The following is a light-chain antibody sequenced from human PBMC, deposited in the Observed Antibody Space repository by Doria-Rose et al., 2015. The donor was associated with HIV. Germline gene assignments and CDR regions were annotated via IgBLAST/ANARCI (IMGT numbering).Light chain of an antibody. J-gene: IGKJ1*01. Sequence: VTIPCRASQTVSTYLNWCRQEPGKAPKLLIYAASRLQSGVPSRFSGSGSGTDFTLTISGLQPGDFATYYCQQTYSSPPWTFGQGTKVEMK. CDR1: QTVSTY. CDR3: QQTYSSPPWT. CDR2: AAS. V-gene: IGKV1-39*01.